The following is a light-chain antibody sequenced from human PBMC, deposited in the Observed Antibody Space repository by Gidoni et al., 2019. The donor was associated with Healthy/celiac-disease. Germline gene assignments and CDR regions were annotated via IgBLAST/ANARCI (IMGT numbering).Light chain of an antibody. CDR2: AAS. J-gene: IGKJ3*01. V-gene: IGKV1-39*01. CDR3: QQSYSTPFT. CDR1: QSISSY. Sequence: DIQMPQSPSSLSASVGDRVTITCRASQSISSYLNWYQQKPGKDPKLLIYAASSLQSGVPSRFSGSGSWTDVTLTISSRQPEDVATYYCQQSYSTPFTFGPGTKVDIK.